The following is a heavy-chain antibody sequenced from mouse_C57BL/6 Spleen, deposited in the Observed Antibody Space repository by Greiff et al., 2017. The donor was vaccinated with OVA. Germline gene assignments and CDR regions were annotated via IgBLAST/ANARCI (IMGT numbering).Heavy chain of an antibody. CDR3: ARYDGYYFDY. V-gene: IGHV1-52*01. CDR2: IDPSDSET. J-gene: IGHJ2*01. CDR1: GYTFTSYW. D-gene: IGHD2-3*01. Sequence: QVQLQQPGAELVRPGSSVKLSCKASGYTFTSYWMHWVKQRPIQGLEWIGNIDPSDSETHYNQKFKDKATLTVDKSSSTAYMQLSTLTSEDSAVYYCARYDGYYFDYWGQGTTLTVSS.